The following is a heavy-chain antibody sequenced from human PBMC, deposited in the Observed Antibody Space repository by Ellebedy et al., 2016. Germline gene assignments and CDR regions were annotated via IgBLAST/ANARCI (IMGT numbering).Heavy chain of an antibody. V-gene: IGHV3-74*01. CDR3: TRDWYGIDY. CDR1: GFTFSSYW. CDR2: INNDGSGT. D-gene: IGHD3-10*01. Sequence: GGSLRLXXTASGFTFSSYWMHWVRQVPGKGLVWVSRINNDGSGTIYADSVKGRFTISRDNAKNTLYLQMNSLRAEDTAIYYCTRDWYGIDYWGQGTLVTVS. J-gene: IGHJ4*02.